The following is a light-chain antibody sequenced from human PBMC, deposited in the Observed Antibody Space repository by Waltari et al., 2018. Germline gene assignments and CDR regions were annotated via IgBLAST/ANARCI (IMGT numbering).Light chain of an antibody. J-gene: IGLJ1*01. Sequence: QSALTQPPSVSGSPGQSITIPCTVTSSDVGSYNLVSWYQQHPGKAPKLVIYEGSKRPSVVSHRFSGSKSGNTASLTISELQAEDEADYYCCSYAGGSTYVFGTGTKVTVL. CDR2: EGS. CDR3: CSYAGGSTYV. CDR1: SSDVGSYNL. V-gene: IGLV2-23*01.